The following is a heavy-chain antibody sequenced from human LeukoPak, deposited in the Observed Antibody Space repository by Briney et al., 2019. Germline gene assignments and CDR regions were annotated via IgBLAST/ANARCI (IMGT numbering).Heavy chain of an antibody. CDR3: AAVGAVAGTLTYYYYGMDV. Sequence: SVKVSCKAPGFTFTSSARQWVRQARGQRLEWIGWIVVGSGNTNYAQKFQERVTITRDMSTSTAYMELSSLRSEDTAVYYCAAVGAVAGTLTYYYYGMDVWGQGTTVTVSS. V-gene: IGHV1-58*02. CDR1: GFTFTSSA. J-gene: IGHJ6*02. CDR2: IVVGSGNT. D-gene: IGHD6-19*01.